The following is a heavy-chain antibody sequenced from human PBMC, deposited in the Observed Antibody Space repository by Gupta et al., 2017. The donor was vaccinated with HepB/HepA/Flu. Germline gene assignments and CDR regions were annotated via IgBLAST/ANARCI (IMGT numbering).Heavy chain of an antibody. Sequence: EVQLVESGGGLVQPGGSLRLPCAASGFSFSTSWMHWVRQAPGKGLVWVSHIINDGSNTSYADSVKGRFTISRDNAKDTLYLQINSLRAEDTGVYYCARVGSSGWYPYWYFDLWGRGTLVTVSS. CDR2: IINDGSNT. V-gene: IGHV3-74*01. CDR1: GFSFSTSW. CDR3: ARVGSSGWYPYWYFDL. D-gene: IGHD6-19*01. J-gene: IGHJ2*01.